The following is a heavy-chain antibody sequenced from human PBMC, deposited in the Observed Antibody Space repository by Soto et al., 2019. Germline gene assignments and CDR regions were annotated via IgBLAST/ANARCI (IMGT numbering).Heavy chain of an antibody. V-gene: IGHV4-31*03. CDR2: IYYSGST. CDR3: ARGSGNYYYYGLDV. CDR1: GGSISSGGYY. Sequence: SSETLSLTCTVSGGSISSGGYYWSWIRQHPGKGLEWIGYIYYSGSTYYNPSLKSRVTISVDTSKKQFSLKLNSVTAADTAVYYCARGSGNYYYYGLDVWGLGTTVTVSS. D-gene: IGHD1-26*01. J-gene: IGHJ6*02.